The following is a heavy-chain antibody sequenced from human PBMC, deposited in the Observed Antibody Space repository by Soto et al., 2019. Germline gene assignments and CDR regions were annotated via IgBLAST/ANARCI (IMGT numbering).Heavy chain of an antibody. D-gene: IGHD6-19*01. CDR3: ARSSGWYYFDY. J-gene: IGHJ4*02. Sequence: EVQLVESGGGLVQPGRSLRLSCAASGFTFDDYAMHWVRQAPGKGLEWVSGISWNSGSIGYADPVKGRFTISRDNAKNSLYLQMNSLRAEDTALYYCARSSGWYYFDYWGQGTLVTVSS. CDR2: ISWNSGSI. V-gene: IGHV3-9*01. CDR1: GFTFDDYA.